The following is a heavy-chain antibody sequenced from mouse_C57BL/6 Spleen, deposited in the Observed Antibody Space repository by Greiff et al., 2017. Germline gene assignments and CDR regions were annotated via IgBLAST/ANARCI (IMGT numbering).Heavy chain of an antibody. D-gene: IGHD1-1*01. V-gene: IGHV1-69*01. Sequence: QVQLQQPGAELVMPGASVKLSCKASGYTFTSYWMHWVKQRPGQGLEWIGEIDPSDSYTNYNQKFKGKSTLTVDKSSSTAYMQLSSLTSEDSAVYYCARKMGITTGAGAMDYWGQGTSVTVSS. CDR2: IDPSDSYT. CDR1: GYTFTSYW. CDR3: ARKMGITTGAGAMDY. J-gene: IGHJ4*01.